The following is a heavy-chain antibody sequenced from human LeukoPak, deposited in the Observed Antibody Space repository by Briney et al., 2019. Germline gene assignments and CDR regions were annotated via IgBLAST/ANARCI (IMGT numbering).Heavy chain of an antibody. J-gene: IGHJ5*02. CDR2: ISYDGSNK. CDR1: GFTFSSYA. CDR3: ARDDGSNSLDH. Sequence: PGGSLRLSCAASGFTFSSYAMHWVRQAPGKGLEWVAVISYDGSNKYYADSVKGRFTISRDNTKNSLYLQMNSLRAEDTAVYYCARDDGSNSLDHWGQGSLVTVSS. D-gene: IGHD6-13*01. V-gene: IGHV3-30-3*01.